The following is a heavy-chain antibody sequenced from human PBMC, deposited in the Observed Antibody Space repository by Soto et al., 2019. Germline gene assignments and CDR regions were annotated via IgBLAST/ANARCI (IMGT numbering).Heavy chain of an antibody. V-gene: IGHV4-34*01. D-gene: IGHD1-1*01. J-gene: IGHJ4*02. CDR2: IKESGST. Sequence: QVQLQQWGAGLVKPSETLSLSCAVYGQSFSGHSWAWIRQPPGKGLEWIGEIKESGSTNYNPSLKSRVTISTDTSKNQFSLKLSSVSAADTAAYFCARGSGIVALPGELEDVNYDYWGQGTLVNVSS. CDR1: GQSFSGHS. CDR3: ARGSGIVALPGELEDVNYDY.